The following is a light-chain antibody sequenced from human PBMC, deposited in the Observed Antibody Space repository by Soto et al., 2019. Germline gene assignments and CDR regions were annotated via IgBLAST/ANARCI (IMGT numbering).Light chain of an antibody. CDR3: QHYGSSPPIT. CDR1: HSISISY. J-gene: IGKJ5*01. CDR2: GPS. Sequence: EIVSTQPPATLSVSPGESATLSCRACHSISISYLAWYQQKPGQAPRLLIYGPSSRATGIPDRFSGSGSGTDFTLTINRLEPEDFAVYYCQHYGSSPPITFGQGTRLEIK. V-gene: IGKV3-20*01.